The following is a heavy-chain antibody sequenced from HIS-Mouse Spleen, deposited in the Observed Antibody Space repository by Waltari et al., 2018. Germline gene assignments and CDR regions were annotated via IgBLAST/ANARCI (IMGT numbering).Heavy chain of an antibody. V-gene: IGHV3-30*18. CDR1: GFTFSSYG. Sequence: QVQLVASGGGVVQPGRSLLLSCAASGFTFSSYGMHWVRQAPGKGLEWVAVISYDGSNKYYADSVKGRFTISRDNSKNTLYLQMNSLRAEDTAVYYCAKDRGSQFDYWGQGTLVTVSS. CDR2: ISYDGSNK. J-gene: IGHJ4*02. CDR3: AKDRGSQFDY. D-gene: IGHD1-26*01.